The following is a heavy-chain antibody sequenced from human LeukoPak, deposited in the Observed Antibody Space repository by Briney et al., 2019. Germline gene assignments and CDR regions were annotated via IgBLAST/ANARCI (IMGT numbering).Heavy chain of an antibody. D-gene: IGHD6-25*01. CDR3: VKDLGKVIAAAGTSDFEH. Sequence: PGGSLRLSCFASGFPFDDYTLHWVRRGPGKGLEWVSLMNWDGGSTFYADSVKGRFTISRDESKHSLYLRMSSLTTEDTAVYYCVKDLGKVIAAAGTSDFEHWGQGTLVTVSS. J-gene: IGHJ4*02. CDR1: GFPFDDYT. CDR2: MNWDGGST. V-gene: IGHV3-43*01.